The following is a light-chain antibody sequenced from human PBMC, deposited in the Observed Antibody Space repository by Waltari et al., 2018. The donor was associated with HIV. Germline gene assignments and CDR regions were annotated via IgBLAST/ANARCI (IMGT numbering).Light chain of an antibody. CDR1: QSVNSNF. CDR3: QHYGRSPPMFM. J-gene: IGKJ2*01. Sequence: EIVLTQSPGTLSLSPGERATLSCRASQSVNSNFLAWYQQRGGQAPRLLIYGASSRATGIPDRFSGSGSGTDFTLTISRLEPEDSAVYYCQHYGRSPPMFMFGQGTKLEIK. CDR2: GAS. V-gene: IGKV3-20*01.